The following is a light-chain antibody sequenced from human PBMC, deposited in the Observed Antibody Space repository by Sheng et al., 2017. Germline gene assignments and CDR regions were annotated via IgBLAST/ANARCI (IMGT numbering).Light chain of an antibody. CDR3: QQSYATLLFT. CDR2: AAS. V-gene: IGKV1-39*01. Sequence: DIQMTQSPSTLSASVGDRVTITCRASQSISSYLNWYQQKPGKAPKLLIYAASTLQSGAPLRFSGSGSGTDFTLTISSLQPEDFATYYCQQSYATLLFTFGPGTKVDV. J-gene: IGKJ3*01. CDR1: QSISSY.